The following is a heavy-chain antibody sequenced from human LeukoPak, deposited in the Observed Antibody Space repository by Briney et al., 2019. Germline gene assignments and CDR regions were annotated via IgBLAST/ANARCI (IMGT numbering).Heavy chain of an antibody. CDR1: GDSISSGDYF. CDR3: ARHGGTRVTLVQVYYFDY. V-gene: IGHV4-30-4*01. Sequence: SETLSLTCTVSGDSISSGDYFWTWIRQSPGKGLEWIGYIYKSGGTYYTPSLKSRVTISLDTSKNQFSLKLSSVTAADPAVYYCARHGGTRVTLVQVYYFDYWGQGTLVTVSS. CDR2: IYKSGGT. J-gene: IGHJ4*02. D-gene: IGHD4-11*01.